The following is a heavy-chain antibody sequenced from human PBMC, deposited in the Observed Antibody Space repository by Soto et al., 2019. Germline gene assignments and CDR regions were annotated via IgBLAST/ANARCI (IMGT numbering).Heavy chain of an antibody. CDR1: GYTFTSSG. CDR2: ISSDNGNT. V-gene: IGHV1-18*01. Sequence: QVQLVQSGAEVKKPGASVKVSCKASGYTFTSSGISWVRQAPGQGLEWMGWISSDNGNTNYAQHLQGRVSMPTDTSTSTAYMDLRSLRSHDTAVYYCARDQGITTFGVYSLYYYGMDVWGQGTTVTVSS. J-gene: IGHJ6*02. D-gene: IGHD3-3*01. CDR3: ARDQGITTFGVYSLYYYGMDV.